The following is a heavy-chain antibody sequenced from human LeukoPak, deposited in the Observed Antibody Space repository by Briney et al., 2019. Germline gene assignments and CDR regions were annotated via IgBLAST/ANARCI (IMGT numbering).Heavy chain of an antibody. CDR3: ARELSYCSSTSCYPAYYFDY. D-gene: IGHD2-2*01. J-gene: IGHJ4*02. Sequence: SETLSLTCTVSGGSISSYYWSWIRRPPGKGLEWIGYIYYSGSTNYNPSLKSRVTISVDTSKNQFSLKLSSVTAADTAVYYCARELSYCSSTSCYPAYYFDYWGQGTLVTVSS. CDR2: IYYSGST. V-gene: IGHV4-59*01. CDR1: GGSISSYY.